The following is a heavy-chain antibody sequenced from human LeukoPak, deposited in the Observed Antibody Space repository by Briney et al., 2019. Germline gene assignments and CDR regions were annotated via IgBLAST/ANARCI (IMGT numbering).Heavy chain of an antibody. CDR3: AKRGVVIRVILVGFHKEAYYFDS. J-gene: IGHJ4*02. CDR1: GITLSNYG. D-gene: IGHD3-22*01. CDR2: ISGSGGGT. V-gene: IGHV3-23*01. Sequence: GGSLRLSCALSGITLSNYGMSWVRQAPGKGLEWVAGISGSGGGTYYADSVKGRFTISRDNPKNTLYLQMNSLRAEDTAVYFCAKRGVVIRVILVGFHKEAYYFDSWGQGALVTVSS.